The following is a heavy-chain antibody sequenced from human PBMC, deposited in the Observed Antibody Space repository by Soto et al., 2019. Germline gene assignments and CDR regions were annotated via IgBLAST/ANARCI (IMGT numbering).Heavy chain of an antibody. D-gene: IGHD1-26*01. V-gene: IGHV3-23*01. CDR2: IHGGGDYT. CDR1: GFTFSNYA. J-gene: IGHJ2*01. Sequence: EVQVLESGGGLVQPGRSLRLSCAASGFTFSNYAMRWVRQAPGKGLEWVLTIHGGGDYTHYTDSVKGGFTISRDNDRNTLFLQMNVLRAEDTAVYYCAKNRGSGSYTNWKFDVRGRGTLVTVSS. CDR3: AKNRGSGSYTNWKFDV.